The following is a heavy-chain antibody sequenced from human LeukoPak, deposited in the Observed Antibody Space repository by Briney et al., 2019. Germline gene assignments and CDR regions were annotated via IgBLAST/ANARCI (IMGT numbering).Heavy chain of an antibody. Sequence: PSETLSLTCTVSGYSVSSGYYWGWIRQPPGKGLEWIGNIYHSGSTYYNPSLKSRVTISINTSKNQFSVKLSSVTAADTAVYYCARGGYNWNSLGGGHYYYYMDVWGKGTTVTVSS. D-gene: IGHD1-7*01. CDR1: GYSVSSGYY. CDR2: IYHSGST. J-gene: IGHJ6*03. V-gene: IGHV4-38-2*02. CDR3: ARGGYNWNSLGGGHYYYYMDV.